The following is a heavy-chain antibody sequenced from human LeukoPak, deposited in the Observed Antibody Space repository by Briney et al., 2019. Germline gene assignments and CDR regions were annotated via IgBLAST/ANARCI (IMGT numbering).Heavy chain of an antibody. V-gene: IGHV4-61*08. CDR2: IYYSGST. J-gene: IGHJ6*02. CDR3: ARIFYYYGMDV. CDR1: GGSISSGGYY. Sequence: PSETLSLTCTVSGGSISSGGYYWSWIRQHPGKGLEWIGYIYYSGSTNYNPSLKSRVTISVDTSKNQFSLKLSSVTAADTAVYYCARIFYYYGMDVWGQGTTVTVSS.